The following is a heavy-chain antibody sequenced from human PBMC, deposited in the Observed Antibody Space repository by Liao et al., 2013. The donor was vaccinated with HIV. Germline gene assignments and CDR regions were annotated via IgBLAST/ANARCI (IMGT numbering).Heavy chain of an antibody. D-gene: IGHD5-12*01. J-gene: IGHJ4*02. CDR1: GGSFSGYY. CDR2: INHSGST. V-gene: IGHV4-34*01. CDR3: ARVASEWLRLPGRFDY. Sequence: QVQLQQWGAGLLKPSETLSLTCAVYGGSFSGYYWSWIRQPPGKGLEWIGEINHSGSTNYNPSLKSRVTISADTSRNRVSLKLTSVTAADSAVYYCARVASEWLRLPGRFDYWGQGTLVTVSS.